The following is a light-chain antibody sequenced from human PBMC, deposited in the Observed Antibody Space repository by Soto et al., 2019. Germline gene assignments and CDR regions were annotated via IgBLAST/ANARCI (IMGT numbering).Light chain of an antibody. CDR3: QQYYSYPPT. J-gene: IGKJ1*01. V-gene: IGKV1-8*01. CDR1: QGISSY. CDR2: AAS. Sequence: AIRMTQSPSSLSASTGDRVTITCRASQGISSYLAWYQQKPGKAPKLLIYAASTLQSGVPSRFSGSGSGTDFTLTISCLKSEDFATYSCQQYYSYPPTFGQGNKAEIK.